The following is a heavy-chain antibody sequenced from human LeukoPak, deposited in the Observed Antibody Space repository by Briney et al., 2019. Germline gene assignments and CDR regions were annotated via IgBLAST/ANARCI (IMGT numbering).Heavy chain of an antibody. CDR3: ARARFGISGYMYYFDY. Sequence: SETLSLTCAVYGGSFSSYYWSWIRQPPGEGLEWIGYIYYSGSTNYNPSLKSRVTISVDTSKNQFSLKLSSVTAADTAVYYCARARFGISGYMYYFDYWGQGTLVTVSS. CDR2: IYYSGST. D-gene: IGHD3-22*01. CDR1: GGSFSSYY. J-gene: IGHJ4*02. V-gene: IGHV4-59*01.